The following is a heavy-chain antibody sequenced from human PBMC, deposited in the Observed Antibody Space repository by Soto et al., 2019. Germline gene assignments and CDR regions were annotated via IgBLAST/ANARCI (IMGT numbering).Heavy chain of an antibody. Sequence: SETLSLTCTVSNGSISGSYWSWVRQPAGKRLEWIGRIHSSGTFNYNPSLKSRVTVSVDTSKNQVSLKLSSVTAADTAVYFCARDNKVSKGYGMDVWGQGTTVTVSS. CDR1: NGSISGSY. V-gene: IGHV4-4*07. CDR3: ARDNKVSKGYGMDV. CDR2: IHSSGTF. J-gene: IGHJ6*02.